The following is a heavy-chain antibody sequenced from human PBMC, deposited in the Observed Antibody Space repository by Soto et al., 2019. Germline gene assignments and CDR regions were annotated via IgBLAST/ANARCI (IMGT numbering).Heavy chain of an antibody. Sequence: SETLSLTCTVSNGSISGSYWSWVRQPAGKRLEWIGRIHSSGTFNYNPSLKSRVTVSVDTSKNQVSLKLSSVTAADTAVYFCARDNKVSKGYGMDVWGQGTTVTVSS. CDR1: NGSISGSY. V-gene: IGHV4-4*07. CDR3: ARDNKVSKGYGMDV. CDR2: IHSSGTF. J-gene: IGHJ6*02.